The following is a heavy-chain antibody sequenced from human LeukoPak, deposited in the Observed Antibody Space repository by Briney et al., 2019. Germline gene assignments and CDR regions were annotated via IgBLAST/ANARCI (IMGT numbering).Heavy chain of an antibody. CDR2: IYSSGNT. V-gene: IGHV4-4*07. D-gene: IGHD3-10*01. CDR1: GDSISSYH. CDR3: ARDLMSRDYYGSGLNWFDR. Sequence: SETLSLTCTVSGDSISSYHWSWIRQPAGKGLEWVGRIYSSGNTIYNPSLTSRVTISVDTSKNQFSLKLSSVTAADTAVYYCARDLMSRDYYGSGLNWFDRWGQGTLVTVSS. J-gene: IGHJ5*02.